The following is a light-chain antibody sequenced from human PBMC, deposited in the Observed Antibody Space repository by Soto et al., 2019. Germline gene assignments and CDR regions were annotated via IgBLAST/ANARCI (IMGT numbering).Light chain of an antibody. CDR1: SSDVGGYKY. CDR2: DVS. V-gene: IGLV2-14*01. Sequence: QSALTQPASVSGSPGQSITISCTGTSSDVGGYKYVYWYKQHPGKAPKLMIYDVSNRRSGVSNRFSGSKSGNTAYLTISGLQAKNEADYYYSSYTSSSTLKVFGTGTKLTVL. J-gene: IGLJ1*01. CDR3: SSYTSSSTLKV.